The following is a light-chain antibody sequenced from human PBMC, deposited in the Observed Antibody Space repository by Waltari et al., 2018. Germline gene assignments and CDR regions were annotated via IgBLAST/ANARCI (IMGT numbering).Light chain of an antibody. J-gene: IGLJ3*02. V-gene: IGLV4-69*01. CDR2: INSAGSH. Sequence: QLVLTQSPSASASLGASVQLTCTLDSGHSSNIVAWLQQQPEKGPRYLMKINSAGSHSKGDEIPDRFSGSSSGAERYLTISSVQSEDEADYYCQTGGHGTWVFGGGTKLTVL. CDR1: SGHSSNI. CDR3: QTGGHGTWV.